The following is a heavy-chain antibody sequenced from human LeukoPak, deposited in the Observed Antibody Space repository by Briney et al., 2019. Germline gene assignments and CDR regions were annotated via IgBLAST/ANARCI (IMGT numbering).Heavy chain of an antibody. D-gene: IGHD6-6*01. CDR1: GGSISSSSYY. Sequence: SETLSLTCTVSGGSISSSSYYWGWIRQPPGKGLEWIGSIYYSGSTYYNPSLKSRVIISVDTSKNQFSLKLSSVTAADTAVYYCASWHIAARPDYLDYWGQGTLVTVSS. J-gene: IGHJ4*02. CDR3: ASWHIAARPDYLDY. V-gene: IGHV4-39*01. CDR2: IYYSGST.